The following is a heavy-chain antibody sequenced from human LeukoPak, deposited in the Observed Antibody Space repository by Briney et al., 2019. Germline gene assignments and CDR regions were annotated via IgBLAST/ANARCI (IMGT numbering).Heavy chain of an antibody. CDR2: ISGTGGTT. J-gene: IGHJ4*02. CDR1: GFTFSSCA. CDR3: VKSPLNLGYCSGGSCHYFDY. V-gene: IGHV3-23*01. D-gene: IGHD2-15*01. Sequence: HPGGSLRLSCVGSGFTFSSCAMIWVRQTPGKGLEWVSVISGTGGTTYDADSVKGRFTIPRDNSKNTLYLQMNSLRAEDTAVYYCVKSPLNLGYCSGGSCHYFDYWGQGTLVTVSS.